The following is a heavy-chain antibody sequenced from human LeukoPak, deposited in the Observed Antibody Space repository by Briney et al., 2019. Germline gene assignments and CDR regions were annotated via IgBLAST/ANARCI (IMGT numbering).Heavy chain of an antibody. CDR3: ARVLGYSGYDLVDY. CDR1: GFTFSSCS. Sequence: GGSLRLSCAASGFTFSSCSMHWVRQAPGKGLEWVSSISSSSSYIYYADSVKGRFTISRDNAKNSLYLQMNSLRAEDTAVYYCARVLGYSGYDLVDYWGQGTLVTVSS. CDR2: ISSSSSYI. V-gene: IGHV3-21*01. D-gene: IGHD5-12*01. J-gene: IGHJ4*02.